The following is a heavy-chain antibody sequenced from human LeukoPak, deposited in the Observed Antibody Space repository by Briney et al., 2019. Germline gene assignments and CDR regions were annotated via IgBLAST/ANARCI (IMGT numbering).Heavy chain of an antibody. V-gene: IGHV3-23*01. CDR1: GFTLSSYA. D-gene: IGHD3-10*01. Sequence: GGSLGLSCAASGFTLSSYAMSWVRQAPGKGLEWVSAISGSGGSTYYADSVKGRFTISRDNSKNTLYLQMNSLRAEDTAVYYCAKSYYYGSGTLGYWGQGTLVTVSS. CDR2: ISGSGGST. CDR3: AKSYYYGSGTLGY. J-gene: IGHJ4*02.